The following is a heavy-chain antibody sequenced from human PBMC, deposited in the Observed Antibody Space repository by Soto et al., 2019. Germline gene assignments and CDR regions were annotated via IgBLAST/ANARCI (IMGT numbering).Heavy chain of an antibody. D-gene: IGHD3-22*01. CDR1: GDSVSNVDYY. Sequence: QVQLQESGPGLVKPSQILSLTCTVSGDSVSNVDYYWSWIRQPPGKGLEWIGYINYSGSTYYNPSLESRVFITVHTSKNQIYLKLSSVTAADTAVYYWARVFTLTYNWFDPWGQGALVTVSS. V-gene: IGHV4-30-4*01. CDR2: INYSGST. J-gene: IGHJ5*02. CDR3: ARVFTLTYNWFDP.